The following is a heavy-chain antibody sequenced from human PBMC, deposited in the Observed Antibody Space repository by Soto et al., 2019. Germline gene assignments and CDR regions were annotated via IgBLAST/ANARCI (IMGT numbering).Heavy chain of an antibody. V-gene: IGHV3-30*03. Sequence: QVQLVESGGGVVQPGGSLRLSCAASGFTFSNYGMHWVRQAPGKGLEWVAVISYDGINKYYADSVKGRFTISRDNSKNALYLQMNSLTTEATAVYYCARDWVWFGAHPIDYWGQGTLVTVSS. CDR2: ISYDGINK. J-gene: IGHJ4*02. CDR1: GFTFSNYG. D-gene: IGHD3-10*01. CDR3: ARDWVWFGAHPIDY.